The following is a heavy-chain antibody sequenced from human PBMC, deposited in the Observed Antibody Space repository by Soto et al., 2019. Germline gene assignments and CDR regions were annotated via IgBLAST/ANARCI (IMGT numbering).Heavy chain of an antibody. Sequence: GGSLRLSCAASGFTFSSYGMHWVRQAPGKGLEWVAVISYDGSNKYYADSVKGRFTISRDNSKNTLYLQMSSLRAEDTAVYYCARSGSDNTHDAFDIWGQGTMVTVSS. D-gene: IGHD3-10*01. J-gene: IGHJ3*02. CDR1: GFTFSSYG. CDR3: ARSGSDNTHDAFDI. V-gene: IGHV3-30*03. CDR2: ISYDGSNK.